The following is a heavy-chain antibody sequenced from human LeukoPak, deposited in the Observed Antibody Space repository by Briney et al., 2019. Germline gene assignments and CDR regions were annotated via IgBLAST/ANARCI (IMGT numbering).Heavy chain of an antibody. Sequence: SVKVSCKASGGTFSSYAISWVRQAPGQGPEWMGRIIPILGIANYAQKFQGRVTITADKSTSTAYMELSSLRSEDTAVYYCARSAQYCSSTRCSGDYYYYGMDVWGQGTTVTVSS. CDR2: IIPILGIA. CDR3: ARSAQYCSSTRCSGDYYYYGMDV. D-gene: IGHD2-2*01. J-gene: IGHJ6*02. V-gene: IGHV1-69*04. CDR1: GGTFSSYA.